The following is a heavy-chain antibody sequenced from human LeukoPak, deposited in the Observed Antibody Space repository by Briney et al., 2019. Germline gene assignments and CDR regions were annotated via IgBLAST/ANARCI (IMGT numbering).Heavy chain of an antibody. CDR3: ARDPGISPAAGTLFDY. V-gene: IGHV1-2*04. J-gene: IGHJ4*01. CDR2: ISPNSGGT. CDR1: GYTFTGYY. D-gene: IGHD6-13*01. Sequence: ASVKVSCKASGYTFTGYYMHWVRQAPGQGLEWMGWISPNSGGTNYAQRFQGWVTMTRDTSISTAYMELSRLRSDDTAVYYCARDPGISPAAGTLFDYWGQGTLVTVSS.